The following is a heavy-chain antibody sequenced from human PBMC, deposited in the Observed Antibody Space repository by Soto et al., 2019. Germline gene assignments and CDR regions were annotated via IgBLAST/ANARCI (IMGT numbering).Heavy chain of an antibody. CDR3: ASYITAMGPFDY. CDR1: GGSISSGGYY. J-gene: IGHJ4*02. Sequence: SLTLSLTCTVSGGSISSGGYYWSWIRQHPGKGLEWIGYIYYSGSTYYNPSLKSRVTISVDTSKNQFSLKLSSVTAADTAAYYCASYITAMGPFDYWGQGTLVTVSS. CDR2: IYYSGST. V-gene: IGHV4-31*03. D-gene: IGHD5-18*01.